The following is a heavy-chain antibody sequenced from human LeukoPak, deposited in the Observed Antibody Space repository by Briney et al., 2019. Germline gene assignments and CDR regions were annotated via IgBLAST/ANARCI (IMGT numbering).Heavy chain of an antibody. J-gene: IGHJ4*02. CDR1: GEPFSGYY. V-gene: IGHV4-34*01. CDR3: ARLVPERFFQLNPEGYYDY. Sequence: SETLSLTCAISGEPFSGYYWGWIRQPPGKGLELIGEINRNGNTDYNPSLKSRVSMSIDTSKNQFSLKLISVTAADTAVYYCARLVPERFFQLNPEGYYDYWGQGILVTVSS. CDR2: INRNGNT. D-gene: IGHD3-3*01.